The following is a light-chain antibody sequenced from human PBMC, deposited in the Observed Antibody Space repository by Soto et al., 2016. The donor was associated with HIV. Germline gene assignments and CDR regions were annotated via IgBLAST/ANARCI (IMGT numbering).Light chain of an antibody. V-gene: IGLV3-19*01. J-gene: IGLJ1*01. CDR3: LSWDNGDV. Sequence: SSELTQDPSVSVALGQTVRITCQRDSLRSYSASWYQQKPGQAPILVIYGENIRPSGIPDRFSGSNSGDTVSLTITGAQADDEADYYCLSWDNGDVFGSGTKVTVL. CDR2: GEN. CDR1: SLRSYS.